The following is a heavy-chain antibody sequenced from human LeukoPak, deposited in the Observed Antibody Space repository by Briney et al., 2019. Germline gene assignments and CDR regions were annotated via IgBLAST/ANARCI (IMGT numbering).Heavy chain of an antibody. V-gene: IGHV1-69*04. CDR1: RGTRTTFSSYA. CDR3: AWFGELLPLDY. CDR2: IIPILGIA. Sequence: GASVKVSCKASRGTRTTFSSYAITWVRQAPGQGLEWVGRIIPILGIADYAQKFQGRVTITADRSTNTAYMELSSLRSEDTAVYYCAWFGELLPLDYWGQGTLVTVSS. J-gene: IGHJ4*02. D-gene: IGHD3-10*01.